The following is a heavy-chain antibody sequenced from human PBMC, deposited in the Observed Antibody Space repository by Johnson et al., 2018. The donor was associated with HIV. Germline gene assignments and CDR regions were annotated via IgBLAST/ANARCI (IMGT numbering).Heavy chain of an antibody. CDR1: GFTFRSYA. Sequence: QVQLVESGGGVMQPGKSLRLSCEASGFTFRSYAMHWVRQAPGKGLEWVAVITYDGRNKYYADSVKGRFIIFRDNSKNLTNIQMNGLSDEDTADYYCVRDQGSGWPTNAFDIWGRGTRVTVSS. CDR3: VRDQGSGWPTNAFDI. CDR2: ITYDGRNK. J-gene: IGHJ3*02. V-gene: IGHV3-30*14. D-gene: IGHD6-19*01.